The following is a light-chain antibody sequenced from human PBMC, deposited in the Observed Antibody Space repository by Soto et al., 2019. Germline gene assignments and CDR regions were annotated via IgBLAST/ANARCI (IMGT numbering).Light chain of an antibody. V-gene: IGKV3-15*01. CDR2: GVS. J-gene: IGKJ2*01. Sequence: EIVMTQSPATLSVSPGERATLSCRASQSVSSNLAWYQQKPGQAPRLLIYGVSTRATGIPARFSGSGSGTEFTLTISSLQCEDFAVYYCQQYNNWYTFGQGTKLEIK. CDR3: QQYNNWYT. CDR1: QSVSSN.